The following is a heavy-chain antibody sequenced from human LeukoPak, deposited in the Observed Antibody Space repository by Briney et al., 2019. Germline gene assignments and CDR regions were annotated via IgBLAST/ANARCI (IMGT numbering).Heavy chain of an antibody. Sequence: ASVKVSCEASGYTFTSYDINWVRQATGQGLEWMGWMNTDSGNTGYAQKCQGRVTITRNTSISTAYMELSSLRSEDTAVYYCARLNSYVAFDIWGQGTMVTVSS. D-gene: IGHD5-18*01. J-gene: IGHJ3*02. V-gene: IGHV1-8*03. CDR1: GYTFTSYD. CDR2: MNTDSGNT. CDR3: ARLNSYVAFDI.